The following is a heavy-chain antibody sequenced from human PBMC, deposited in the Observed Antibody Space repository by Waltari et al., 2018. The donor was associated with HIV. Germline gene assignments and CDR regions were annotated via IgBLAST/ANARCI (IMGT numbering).Heavy chain of an antibody. V-gene: IGHV3-30*02. D-gene: IGHD3-3*02. CDR2: IRYDGSDK. CDR3: ARDPGINIPRYYFDF. CDR1: GFTFSTYD. J-gene: IGHJ4*01. Sequence: QVQLVESGGGVVQSGGSLSLSCGASGFTFSTYDMHWVRQAPGKGLVWVAYIRYDGSDKSYADSVKGRFTMSRDNSKNTLSLRMNSLRADDTAIYYCARDPGINIPRYYFDFWGHGTTVTV.